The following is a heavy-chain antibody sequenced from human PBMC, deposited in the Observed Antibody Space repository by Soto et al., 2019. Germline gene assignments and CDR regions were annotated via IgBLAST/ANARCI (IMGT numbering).Heavy chain of an antibody. CDR1: DGSISTYY. V-gene: IGHV4-59*01. CDR3: ARGYDLWSGPAIHGMDV. CDR2: IYSSEST. Sequence: SETLSLTCSASDGSISTYYWSWIRQPPGTGMEWLGYIYSSESTNYNPSLKRRVTISVDTSKNQFSLKLSSVTAADTAVYYCARGYDLWSGPAIHGMDVWGQGPRSPSP. J-gene: IGHJ6*02. D-gene: IGHD3-3*01.